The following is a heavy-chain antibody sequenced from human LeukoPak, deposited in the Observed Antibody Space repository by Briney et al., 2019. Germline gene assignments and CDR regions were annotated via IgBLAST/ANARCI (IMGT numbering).Heavy chain of an antibody. CDR1: GVSFSGYY. V-gene: IGHV4-34*01. Sequence: PSETLSLTCAVYGVSFSGYYWSWIRQPPGKGLEWIGEINHSGSTNYNPSLKSRVTISVDTSKNQFSLKLSSVTAADTAVYYCATQNYSAVDYWGQGTLVTVSS. D-gene: IGHD2-15*01. CDR2: INHSGST. CDR3: ATQNYSAVDY. J-gene: IGHJ4*02.